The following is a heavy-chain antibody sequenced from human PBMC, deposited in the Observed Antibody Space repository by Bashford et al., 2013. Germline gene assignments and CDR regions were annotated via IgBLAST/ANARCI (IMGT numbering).Heavy chain of an antibody. D-gene: IGHD3-10*01. CDR2: ISHTGSNR. J-gene: IGHJ6*02. Sequence: VRQAPGKGLEWVAVISHTGSNRHYADSVKGRFTISRDNSRNTLYLQMDSLRTEDTAVYFCARTFRFPQSGTMGMYFGMDVWGQGTTVTVSS. V-gene: IGHV3-30*04. CDR3: ARTFRFPQSGTMGMYFGMDV.